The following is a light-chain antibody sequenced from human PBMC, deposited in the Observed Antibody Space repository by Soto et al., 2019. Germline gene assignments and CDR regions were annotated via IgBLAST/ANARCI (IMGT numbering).Light chain of an antibody. CDR1: SSNIGSNY. V-gene: IGLV1-47*01. CDR3: AAWDDSLSGVV. CDR2: RNS. J-gene: IGLJ2*01. Sequence: QSVLTQPPSASGTPGQRVTISCSGSSSNIGSNYVYWYQQLPGTAPKLLIYRNSQRPSGVPDRFSGSKSGTSASQAISGLRSEDEADYYCAAWDDSLSGVVFGGGTKLTVL.